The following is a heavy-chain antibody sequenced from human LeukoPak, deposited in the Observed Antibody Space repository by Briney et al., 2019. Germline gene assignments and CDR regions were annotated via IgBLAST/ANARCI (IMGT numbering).Heavy chain of an antibody. CDR2: IYYSGST. J-gene: IGHJ5*02. Sequence: PSETLSLTCTVYGGSISSSSYGWGWIRQPRGKGLEWIGRIYYSGSTYYNPSVKSRVTISVATSKNQSSLKLSSVTAADTAVYYCARAGAYCSSTSCLGIWFDPWGQGTLVTVSS. CDR3: ARAGAYCSSTSCLGIWFDP. CDR1: GGSISSSSYG. V-gene: IGHV4-39*01. D-gene: IGHD2-2*01.